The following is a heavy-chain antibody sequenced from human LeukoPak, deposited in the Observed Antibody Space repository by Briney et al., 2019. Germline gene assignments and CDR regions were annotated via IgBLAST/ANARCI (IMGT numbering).Heavy chain of an antibody. Sequence: PSETLSLTCTVSGGSISSYYWSWLRQPPAKGLEYICYTHYSVSTNYNPTLKSRVTISLDTSGNQFSLKLSSVTAADTAVYYCASGYCGGACQLGGVDMWGQGTMVTVSS. J-gene: IGHJ3*02. CDR1: GGSISSYY. CDR2: THYSVST. V-gene: IGHV4-59*01. CDR3: ASGYCGGACQLGGVDM. D-gene: IGHD2-21*02.